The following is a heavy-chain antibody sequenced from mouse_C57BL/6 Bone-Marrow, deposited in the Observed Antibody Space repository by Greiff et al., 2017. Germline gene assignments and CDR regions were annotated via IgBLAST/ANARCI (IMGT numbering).Heavy chain of an antibody. CDR3: AHYDYDEGAMDY. V-gene: IGHV1-52*01. D-gene: IGHD2-4*01. CDR2: IDPSDSET. J-gene: IGHJ4*01. Sequence: VQLQQPGAELVRPGSSVKLSCKASGYTFTSYWMHWVKQRPIQGLEWIGNIDPSDSETHYNQKFKDKATLTVDKSSSTAYMQLSSLTSEDSAVYYCAHYDYDEGAMDYWGQGTSVTVSS. CDR1: GYTFTSYW.